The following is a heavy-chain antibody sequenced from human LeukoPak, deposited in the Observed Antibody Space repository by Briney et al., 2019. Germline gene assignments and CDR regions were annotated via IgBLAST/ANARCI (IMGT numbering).Heavy chain of an antibody. CDR3: ARGNIVATPRPFDS. CDR1: GFTVSYNY. CDR2: IHSAGSA. J-gene: IGHJ4*02. Sequence: GGSLRLSCAASGFTVSYNYMSWVRQAPGEGLQWVSVIHSAGSAYYADSVKGRFTISRDNAKNSLYLQMNSLRAEDTAVYYCARGNIVATPRPFDSWGQGTLVTVSS. V-gene: IGHV3-53*01. D-gene: IGHD5-12*01.